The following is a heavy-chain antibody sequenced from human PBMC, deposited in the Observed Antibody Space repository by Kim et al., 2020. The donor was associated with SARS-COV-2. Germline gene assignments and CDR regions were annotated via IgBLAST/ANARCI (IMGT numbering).Heavy chain of an antibody. CDR2: VWYVGNNK. V-gene: IGHV3-33*01. J-gene: IGHJ4*02. CDR1: GFSFSAYG. D-gene: IGHD3-16*02. Sequence: GGSLRLSCVASGFSFSAYGMHWVRQAPGKGLDWVAAVWYVGNNKYYVDSVKGRFTISRDNSKKTLYLQMNSLRAEDTALYYCARAMRDLSEGVIDYWGQGALVTVSS. CDR3: ARAMRDLSEGVIDY.